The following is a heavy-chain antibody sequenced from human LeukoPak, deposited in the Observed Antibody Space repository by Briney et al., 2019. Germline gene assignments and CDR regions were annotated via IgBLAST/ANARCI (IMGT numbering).Heavy chain of an antibody. CDR3: AKILWNGRNFDY. Sequence: GGSLRLSCAASGFTFSNYAMSWVRQAPGKGLKWVSIIGDSGGATYYADSVKGRFIISRDNSKNTLYLQMNYLRVEDTAIYYCAKILWNGRNFDYWGQGTLVTVSS. V-gene: IGHV3-23*01. CDR1: GFTFSNYA. J-gene: IGHJ4*02. D-gene: IGHD2-21*01. CDR2: IGDSGGAT.